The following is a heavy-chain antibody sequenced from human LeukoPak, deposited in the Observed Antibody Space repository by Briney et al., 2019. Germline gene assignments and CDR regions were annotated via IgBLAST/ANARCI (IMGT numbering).Heavy chain of an antibody. CDR1: GGSISSYY. CDR3: ARGPRAVNHYYYYGMDV. D-gene: IGHD1-14*01. J-gene: IGHJ6*02. Sequence: SETLSLTCTVSGGSISSYYWSWIRQPAGKGLEWIGRIYTSGSTNYNPSLKSRVTMSVDTSKNQFSLKLSSVTAADTAVYYCARGPRAVNHYYYYGMDVWGQGTTVTVSS. V-gene: IGHV4-4*07. CDR2: IYTSGST.